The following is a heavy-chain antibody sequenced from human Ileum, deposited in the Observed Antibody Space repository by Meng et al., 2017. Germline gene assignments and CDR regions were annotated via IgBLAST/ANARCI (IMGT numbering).Heavy chain of an antibody. D-gene: IGHD7-27*01. CDR3: ARDHWGSLDY. CDR1: GGHVSSSGYQ. CDR2: AST. J-gene: IGHJ4*02. V-gene: IGHV4-61*08. Sequence: AQLRESGRGLVRPSETLSLICAVSGGHVSSSGYQWGWIRQPPGKGLEWIGYASTNYNPSLKSRVTISVDTSKNQFSLKLTSVTAADTAVYYCARDHWGSLDYWGQGVLVTVSS.